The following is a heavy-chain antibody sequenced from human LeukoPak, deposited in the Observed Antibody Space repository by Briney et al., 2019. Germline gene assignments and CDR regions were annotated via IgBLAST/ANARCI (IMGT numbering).Heavy chain of an antibody. J-gene: IGHJ4*02. CDR3: AKGPGRDGYNSYFDY. Sequence: GGSLRLSCAASGFTFSSYAMSWVRQAPGKGLEWVSAISGSGGSTYYADSVKGRFTISRDNSKNTLYLQVNSLRAEDTAVYYCAKGPGRDGYNSYFDYWGQGTLVTVSS. D-gene: IGHD5-24*01. V-gene: IGHV3-23*01. CDR2: ISGSGGST. CDR1: GFTFSSYA.